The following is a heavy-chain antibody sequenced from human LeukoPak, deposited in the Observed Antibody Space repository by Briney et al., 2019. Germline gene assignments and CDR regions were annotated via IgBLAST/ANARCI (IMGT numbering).Heavy chain of an antibody. CDR1: GGSFRGFY. D-gene: IGHD2-21*02. CDR2: INHSGSS. Sequence: SETLSLTCAVYGGSFRGFYWTWIRQSPGKGLEWIGEINHSGSSSYNPSLKSRIMISVDMSKNQFSLKVRSVTAADTAVYYCARSHCDGDCYSSRWQILYGYYYYYMDVWGTGTTVTVSS. J-gene: IGHJ6*03. V-gene: IGHV4-34*01. CDR3: ARSHCDGDCYSSRWQILYGYYYYYMDV.